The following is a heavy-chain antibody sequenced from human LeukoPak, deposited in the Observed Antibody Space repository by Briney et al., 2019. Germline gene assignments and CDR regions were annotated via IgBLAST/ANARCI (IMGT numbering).Heavy chain of an antibody. CDR1: GFTFSSYA. D-gene: IGHD1-26*01. CDR2: ISYDGRNK. J-gene: IGHJ5*02. Sequence: GGSLRLSCAASGFTFSSYAMHWVRQAPGKGLERVAVISYDGRNKYYADSVNGRFTISRDNSKNTLYLQMNSLRAEDTAVYYCARDRGVGAISPINWFDPWGQGTLVTVSS. CDR3: ARDRGVGAISPINWFDP. V-gene: IGHV3-30-3*01.